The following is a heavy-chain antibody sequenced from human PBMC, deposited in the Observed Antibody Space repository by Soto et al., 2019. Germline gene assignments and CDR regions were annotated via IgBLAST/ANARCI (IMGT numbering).Heavy chain of an antibody. Sequence: GGSLRLSCEGSGFSFKIYWMHRVRQAPGEGLVWVSRINSDGTYTDYADSVKGRFAVSRDNAKNKVYLQMKSLRAEDTAVYYCATPYSTSGRGAMDVWGQGTTVTVSS. CDR1: GFSFKIYW. V-gene: IGHV3-74*01. J-gene: IGHJ6*02. CDR2: INSDGTYT. CDR3: ATPYSTSGRGAMDV. D-gene: IGHD6-6*01.